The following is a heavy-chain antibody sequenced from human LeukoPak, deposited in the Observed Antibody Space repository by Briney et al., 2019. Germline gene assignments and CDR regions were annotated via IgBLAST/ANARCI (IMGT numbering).Heavy chain of an antibody. V-gene: IGHV3-23*01. CDR2: ISIGGGET. CDR1: GSTFSSYA. CDR3: AKDSWYGNGVYNAFDI. J-gene: IGHJ3*02. D-gene: IGHD2-8*01. Sequence: GGSLRLSCAASGSTFSSYAMSWVRQFPGKGLEWVSVISIGGGETYYADSVKGRFTISRDNSKNTLHLQMNSLRAEDTAVYYCAKDSWYGNGVYNAFDIWGQGTMVTVSS.